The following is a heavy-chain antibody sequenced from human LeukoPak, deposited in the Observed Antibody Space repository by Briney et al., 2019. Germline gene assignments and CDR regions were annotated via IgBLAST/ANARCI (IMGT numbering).Heavy chain of an antibody. CDR2: INPSGGST. Sequence: GASVKVSCKASGYTFTSYYMHWVRQAPGQGLEWMGIINPSGGSTSYAQRFQGRVTMTRDMSTSTVYMELSSLRSEDTAVYYCARENRYFDWSRAFDIWGQGTMVTVSS. CDR1: GYTFTSYY. V-gene: IGHV1-46*01. J-gene: IGHJ3*02. CDR3: ARENRYFDWSRAFDI. D-gene: IGHD3-9*01.